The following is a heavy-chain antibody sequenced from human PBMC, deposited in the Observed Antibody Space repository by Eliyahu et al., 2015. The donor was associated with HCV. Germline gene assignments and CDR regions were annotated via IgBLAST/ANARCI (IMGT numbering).Heavy chain of an antibody. D-gene: IGHD6-19*01. CDR2: ISSSSSYI. V-gene: IGHV3-21*01. CDR3: ARVGGAVAGPPSDI. CDR1: GFXFSSYS. J-gene: IGHJ3*02. Sequence: EVQLVESGGGLVKPGGSLRLSCAASGFXFSSYSMNWVRQAPGKGLEWVSSISSSSSYIYYADSVKGRFTIPRDNAKNSLYLQMNSLRAEDTAVYYCARVGGAVAGPPSDIWGQGTMVTVSS.